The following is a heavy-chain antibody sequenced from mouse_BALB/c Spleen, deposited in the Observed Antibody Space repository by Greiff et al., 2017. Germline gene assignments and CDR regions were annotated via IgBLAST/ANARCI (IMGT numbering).Heavy chain of an antibody. CDR2: ISSGSSTI. J-gene: IGHJ4*01. D-gene: IGHD1-1*02. V-gene: IGHV5-17*02. Sequence: EVQVVESGGGLVQPRGSRKLSCAASGFTFSSFGMHWVRQAPEKGLEWVAYISSGSSTIYYADTVKGRFTISRDNPKNTLFLQMTSLRSEDTAMYYCARSYYGPLLYAMDYWGQGTSVTVSS. CDR3: ARSYYGPLLYAMDY. CDR1: GFTFSSFG.